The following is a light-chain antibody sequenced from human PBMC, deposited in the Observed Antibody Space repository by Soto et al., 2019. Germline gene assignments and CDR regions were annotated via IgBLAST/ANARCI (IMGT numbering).Light chain of an antibody. CDR3: SSYTSSSTLLYV. Sequence: QSVLTQPASVSGSPGQSITISCTGTSSDVGVFNYVSWYQQHPGKAPKLMIYEVGNRPSGVSNRFSGSKSGNTASLTISGLEAEDEADYYCSSYTSSSTLLYVFGTGTKVTVL. CDR2: EVG. CDR1: SSDVGVFNY. J-gene: IGLJ1*01. V-gene: IGLV2-14*01.